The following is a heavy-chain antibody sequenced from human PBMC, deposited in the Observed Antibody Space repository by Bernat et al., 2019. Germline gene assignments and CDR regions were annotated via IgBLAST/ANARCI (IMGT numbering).Heavy chain of an antibody. CDR3: GSGKVDRSGCTAPNNYYYSMDV. D-gene: IGHD6-19*01. CDR1: GFTFSSYG. V-gene: IGHV3-33*01. CDR2: IWYDGSNK. Sequence: QVQLVESGGGVVQPGRSLRLSCAASGFTFSSYGMHWVRQAPGKGLEWVAVIWYDGSNKYYADSVKGRFTISRDNSKNTLYLQMNSLRAEDTAGNYGGSGKVDRSGCTAPNNYYYSMDVGGKGTPVTVS. J-gene: IGHJ6*03.